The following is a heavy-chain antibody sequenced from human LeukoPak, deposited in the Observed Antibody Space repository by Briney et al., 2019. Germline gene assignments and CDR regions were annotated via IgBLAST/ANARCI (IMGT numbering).Heavy chain of an antibody. V-gene: IGHV1-3*01. CDR2: INAGNGNT. J-gene: IGHJ4*02. CDR1: GYTFTTYA. D-gene: IGHD6-13*01. CDR3: ARDPIGSRWPYYFDY. Sequence: ASVKVSCKASGYTFTTYAMHWVRQAPGQRLEWMGWINAGNGNTKYSQKFQARVTITRDTSASTAYMGVSSLRSEDTAVYYCARDPIGSRWPYYFDYWGQGTLVTVSS.